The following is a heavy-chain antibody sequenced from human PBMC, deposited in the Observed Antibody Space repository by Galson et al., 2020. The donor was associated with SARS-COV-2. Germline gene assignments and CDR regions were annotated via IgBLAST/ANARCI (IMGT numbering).Heavy chain of an antibody. CDR3: ASLGATGPDYYYYYGMDV. CDR1: GFTFSSYS. Sequence: GESLKISCAASGFTFSSYSMNWVRQAPGKGLEWVSSISSSSSSYIYYADSVKGRFTISRDNAKNSLYLQMNSLRAEDTAVYYCASLGATGPDYYYYYGMDVWGQGTTVTVSS. J-gene: IGHJ6*02. CDR2: ISSSSSSYI. V-gene: IGHV3-21*01. D-gene: IGHD1-26*01.